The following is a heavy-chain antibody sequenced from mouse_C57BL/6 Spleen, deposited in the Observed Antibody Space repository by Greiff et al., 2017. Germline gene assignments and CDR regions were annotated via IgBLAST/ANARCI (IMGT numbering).Heavy chain of an antibody. D-gene: IGHD3-2*02. V-gene: IGHV1-80*01. CDR1: GYAFSSYW. J-gene: IGHJ2*01. CDR2: IYPGDGDT. CDR3: ARGTAQVYYVDY. Sequence: VQLQQSGAELVKPGASVKISCKASGYAFSSYWMNWVKQRPGKGLEWIGQIYPGDGDTNYNGKFKGKATLTADKSSSTAYMQLSSLTSEDSAVYFCARGTAQVYYVDYWGQGTTLTVSS.